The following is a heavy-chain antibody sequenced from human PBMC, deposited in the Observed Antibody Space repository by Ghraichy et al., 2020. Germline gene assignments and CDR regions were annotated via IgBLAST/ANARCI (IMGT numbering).Heavy chain of an antibody. D-gene: IGHD4-23*01. J-gene: IGHJ6*02. CDR2: ITSSSRTT. CDR3: ARGSRVVRFFYYDGMDV. CDR1: GFNFSSYS. V-gene: IGHV3-48*02. Sequence: GGSLRLSCAGSGFNFSSYSMNWVRQSPGKGLEWVSYITSSSRTTSYADSVKGRFTISRDNAQNSVYLQMNSLRDEDTAVYYCARGSRVVRFFYYDGMDVWGQGTTVTVSS.